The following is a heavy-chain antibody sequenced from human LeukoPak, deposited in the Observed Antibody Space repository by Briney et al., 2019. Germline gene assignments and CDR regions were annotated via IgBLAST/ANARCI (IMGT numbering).Heavy chain of an antibody. CDR2: INSDGSST. D-gene: IGHD3-22*01. Sequence: GGSLRLSCAASGITFSSYWMHWVRQAPGKGLVWVSRINSDGSSTSYADSVKGRFTISRDNAKNTLYLQMNSLRAEDTAVYYCARDYYGSSGGDYWGQGTLVTVSS. CDR3: ARDYYGSSGGDY. CDR1: GITFSSYW. J-gene: IGHJ4*02. V-gene: IGHV3-74*01.